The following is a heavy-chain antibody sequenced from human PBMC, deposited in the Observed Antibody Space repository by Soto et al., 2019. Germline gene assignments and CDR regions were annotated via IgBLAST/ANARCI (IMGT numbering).Heavy chain of an antibody. CDR3: ARGDYYDPSGPFSDVFDI. D-gene: IGHD3-22*01. CDR1: GFTFEDHA. Sequence: LRLSCAASGFTFEDHAMHWVRQVPGKGLEWVAGISWKGDSTNHADSARGRFTISRDNAKNSLYLQMISLRAEDTAMYYCARGDYYDPSGPFSDVFDIWGQGTMVTVSS. V-gene: IGHV3-9*01. J-gene: IGHJ3*02. CDR2: ISWKGDST.